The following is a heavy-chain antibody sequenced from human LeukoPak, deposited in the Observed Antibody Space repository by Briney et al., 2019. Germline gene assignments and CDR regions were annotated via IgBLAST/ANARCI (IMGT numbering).Heavy chain of an antibody. V-gene: IGHV4-59*01. CDR3: ARVSSDYDVHFDY. CDR2: IYYSGST. D-gene: IGHD5-12*01. J-gene: IGHJ4*02. Sequence: SETLSLTCTVSGASISSYYWSWIRQPPGKGLEWIGYIYYSGSTNYNPSLKSRVTISVDTSKNQFSLKLNSVTAADTAVYYCARVSSDYDVHFDYWGQGTLVTVSS. CDR1: GASISSYY.